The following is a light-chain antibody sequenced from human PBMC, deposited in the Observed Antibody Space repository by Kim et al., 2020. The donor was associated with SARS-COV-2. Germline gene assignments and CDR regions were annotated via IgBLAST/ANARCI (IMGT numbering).Light chain of an antibody. J-gene: IGLJ3*02. CDR1: SGHSSYA. CDR2: VNSDGSH. CDR3: QTWDTGIRV. Sequence: ASVKLTSTLSSGHSSYAIAWHQQHPEKGPRYLMKVNSDGSHTKGDGIPDRFSGSRSGAERYLTISSLQSEDEADYYCQTWDTGIRVFGGGTQLTVL. V-gene: IGLV4-69*01.